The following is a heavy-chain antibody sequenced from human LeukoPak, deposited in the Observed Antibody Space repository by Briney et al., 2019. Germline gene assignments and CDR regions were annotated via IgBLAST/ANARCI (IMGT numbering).Heavy chain of an antibody. J-gene: IGHJ5*02. Sequence: PSETLSLTCTVSGGSISSSSYYWGWLRQPPGKGLERIGSIYYSGSTYYNPSLKSRVTISVDTSKNQFSLKLSSVTAADTAVYYCASQDQDYDILTGYLSPWGQGTLVTVSS. CDR1: GGSISSSSYY. D-gene: IGHD3-9*01. CDR2: IYYSGST. CDR3: ASQDQDYDILTGYLSP. V-gene: IGHV4-39*01.